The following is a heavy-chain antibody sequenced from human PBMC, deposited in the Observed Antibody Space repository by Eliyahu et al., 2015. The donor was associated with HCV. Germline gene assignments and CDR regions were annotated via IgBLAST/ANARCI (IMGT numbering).Heavy chain of an antibody. CDR1: GFTFSSYG. V-gene: IGHV3-33*01. CDR3: ARDAYTAMATQSPSY. J-gene: IGHJ4*02. Sequence: QVQLVESGGGVVQPGRSLRLSCAASGFTFSSYGMHWVRQAPGKGLEWVAVIWYDGSNKYYADSVKGRFTISRDNSKNTLYLQMNSLRAEDTAVYYCARDAYTAMATQSPSYWGQGTLVTVSS. D-gene: IGHD5-18*01. CDR2: IWYDGSNK.